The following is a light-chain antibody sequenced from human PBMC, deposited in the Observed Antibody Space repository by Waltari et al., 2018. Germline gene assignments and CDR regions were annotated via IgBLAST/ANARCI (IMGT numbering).Light chain of an antibody. J-gene: IGKJ2*01. Sequence: DIQMTQSPSSLSASVGDRVTITCQASQDISNYLNWYQQKPGKAPKLLIYDASNLETGVPSRFSGSGPGTDFTFTISSLQPEDIATYYCQQYDNPPYTFGQGTKLEIK. V-gene: IGKV1-33*01. CDR2: DAS. CDR3: QQYDNPPYT. CDR1: QDISNY.